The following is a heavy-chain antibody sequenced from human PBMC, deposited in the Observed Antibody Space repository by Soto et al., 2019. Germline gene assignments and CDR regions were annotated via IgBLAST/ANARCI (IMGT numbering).Heavy chain of an antibody. CDR2: IYSDGYT. CDR1: GFNVSISY. Sequence: GGSLRLSCAASGFNVSISYMSWVRQVPGKGLEWVSIIYSDGYTYYAASVKGRFTISRDNFKNTLHLQMSSLRAEDTAVYYCARRKYCSSTTCFDYWGQGTLVTVSS. V-gene: IGHV3-66*01. D-gene: IGHD2-2*01. J-gene: IGHJ4*02. CDR3: ARRKYCSSTTCFDY.